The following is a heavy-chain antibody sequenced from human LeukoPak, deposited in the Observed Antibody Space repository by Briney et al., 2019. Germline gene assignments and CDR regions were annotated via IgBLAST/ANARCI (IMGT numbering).Heavy chain of an antibody. V-gene: IGHV3-49*03. Sequence: GGSLRLSCTASGFTFGDYVMSWFRQAPGKGLEWVGFIRSKAYGGTTEYAASVKGRFTISRDDSKSIAYLQMNSLKTEDTAVYYCTRDKRGYSYGAPFDYWGQGTLVTVSS. CDR3: TRDKRGYSYGAPFDY. CDR2: IRSKAYGGTT. D-gene: IGHD5-18*01. J-gene: IGHJ4*02. CDR1: GFTFGDYV.